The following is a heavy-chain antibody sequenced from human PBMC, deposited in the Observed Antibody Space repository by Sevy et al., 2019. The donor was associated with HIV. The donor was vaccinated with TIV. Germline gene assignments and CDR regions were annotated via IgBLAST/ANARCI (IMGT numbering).Heavy chain of an antibody. V-gene: IGHV3-30*04. CDR2: ISYDGSNK. J-gene: IGHJ6*02. Sequence: GGSLRLSCAASGFTFSSYAMHWVRQAPGKGLEWVAVISYDGSNKYYADSVKGRFTISRDNSKNTLYLQMNSLRAEDTAVYYCARDQGYCSSTSCYNYYYGMDVWGQGTTVTVSS. CDR1: GFTFSSYA. D-gene: IGHD2-2*02. CDR3: ARDQGYCSSTSCYNYYYGMDV.